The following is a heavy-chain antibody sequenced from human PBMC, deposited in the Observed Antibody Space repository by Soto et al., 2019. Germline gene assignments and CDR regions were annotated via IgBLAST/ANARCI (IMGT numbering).Heavy chain of an antibody. CDR3: ARDMDSSSWYTNDAFDI. CDR2: ISAYNGNT. D-gene: IGHD6-13*01. V-gene: IGHV1-18*01. J-gene: IGHJ3*02. CDR1: GYTFTSYV. Sequence: ASVKVSCKASGYTFTSYVISWVRQAPGQGLEWMGWISAYNGNTNYAQKLQGRVTMTTDTSTSTAYMELRSLRSDDTAVYYCARDMDSSSWYTNDAFDIWGQGTMVTVSS.